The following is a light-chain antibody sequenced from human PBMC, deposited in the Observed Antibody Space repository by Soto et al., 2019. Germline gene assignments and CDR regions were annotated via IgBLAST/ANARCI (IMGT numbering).Light chain of an antibody. CDR1: SSDIGGYKY. J-gene: IGLJ2*01. CDR2: EFS. Sequence: QSALTQPASVSGSPGQSITISCTGTSSDIGGYKYVSWYQQHPGKAPKLLIFEFSNRPSGVSNRFSGANSGNTASLTISGLQAEDEADYYCSSYTTSSTLDVQFGGGTKLTVL. CDR3: SSYTTSSTLDVQ. V-gene: IGLV2-14*03.